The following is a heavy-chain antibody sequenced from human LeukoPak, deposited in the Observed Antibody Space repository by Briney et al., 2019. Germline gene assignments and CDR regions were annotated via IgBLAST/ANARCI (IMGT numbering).Heavy chain of an antibody. CDR3: ARGMGPTDGGDY. CDR1: GFTFDDYG. V-gene: IGHV3-20*04. CDR2: INWNGGST. J-gene: IGHJ4*02. D-gene: IGHD1-26*01. Sequence: PGGSLRLSCAASGFTFDDYGMSWVRQAPGKGLEWVSGINWNGGSTSYADSVKGRFTISRDNAKNRLYLQMNSLRAEDTAVYYCARGMGPTDGGDYWGQGTLVTVSS.